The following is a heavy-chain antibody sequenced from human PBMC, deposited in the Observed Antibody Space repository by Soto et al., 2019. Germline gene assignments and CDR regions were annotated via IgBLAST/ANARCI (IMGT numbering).Heavy chain of an antibody. CDR2: IIPIFGTA. D-gene: IGHD3-16*01. J-gene: IGHJ3*02. CDR3: ARARRILGEDAFDI. CDR1: GGTFSSYA. V-gene: IGHV1-69*01. Sequence: QVQLVQSGAEVKKPGSSVKVSCKASGGTFSSYAISLVRQAPGQGLAWMGGIIPIFGTANYAQKVQGRVTITADESTSTAYMELSSLRSEDTAVYYCARARRILGEDAFDIWGQGTMVTVSS.